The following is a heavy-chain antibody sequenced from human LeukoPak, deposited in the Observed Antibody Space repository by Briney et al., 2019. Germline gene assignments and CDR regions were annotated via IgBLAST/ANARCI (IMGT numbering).Heavy chain of an antibody. CDR2: IYYSGST. CDR1: GGSMSSSSYY. Sequence: PSETLSLTCTVSGGSMSSSSYYWGWLRQPPGKGLEWIGSIYYSGSTYYNPSLKSRVTISVDTSKNQFSLKLSSVTAADTAVYYCASRDSSGYYYVYYFDYWGQGTLVTVSS. V-gene: IGHV4-39*01. J-gene: IGHJ4*02. CDR3: ASRDSSGYYYVYYFDY. D-gene: IGHD3-22*01.